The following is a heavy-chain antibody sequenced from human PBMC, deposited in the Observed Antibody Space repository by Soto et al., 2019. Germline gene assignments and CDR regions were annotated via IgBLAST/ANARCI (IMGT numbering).Heavy chain of an antibody. CDR1: GYNFTSYG. V-gene: IGHV1-18*01. J-gene: IGHJ6*02. Sequence: PVKVSCKASGYNFTSYGISWLRQAPGQGLEWMGWISAYNGNTNYAQKLQGRVTMTTDTSTSTAYMKLRSLRADDTAVYYCARADDILTGYYLGGHYYGMDVWGQGTTVAVSS. D-gene: IGHD3-9*01. CDR3: ARADDILTGYYLGGHYYGMDV. CDR2: ISAYNGNT.